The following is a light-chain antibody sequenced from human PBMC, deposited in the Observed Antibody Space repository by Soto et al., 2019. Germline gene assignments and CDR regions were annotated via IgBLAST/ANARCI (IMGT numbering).Light chain of an antibody. Sequence: DIQMTQSPSTLSASVGDRVTITCRARQNIVNWLAWYQQKPGKAPNLLIYKTSTLQRGVPSRFSGSGSGTEFTLTISSLQPDDFATYYCQQYNSYSFGGGTKVDIK. CDR3: QQYNSYS. CDR1: QNIVNW. J-gene: IGKJ4*01. CDR2: KTS. V-gene: IGKV1-5*03.